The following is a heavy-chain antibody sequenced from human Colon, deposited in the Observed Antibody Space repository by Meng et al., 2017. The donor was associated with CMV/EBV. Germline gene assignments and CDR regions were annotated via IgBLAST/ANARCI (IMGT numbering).Heavy chain of an antibody. D-gene: IGHD2-8*01. CDR2: INHSGST. J-gene: IGHJ6*02. V-gene: IGHV4-34*01. Sequence: SETLSLTCAVYGGSFSGYYWSWIRQPPGKGLEWIGEINHSGSTNYNPSLKSRVTISVDTSKNQFSLKLSSVTAADTAVYYCARIGGVLPMDVWGPGTTVTVSS. CDR3: ARIGGVLPMDV. CDR1: GGSFSGYY.